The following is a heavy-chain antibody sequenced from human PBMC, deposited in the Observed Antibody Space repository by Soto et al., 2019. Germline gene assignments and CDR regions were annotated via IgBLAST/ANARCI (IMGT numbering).Heavy chain of an antibody. CDR1: GASISSSRYK. J-gene: IGHJ4*02. CDR2: IDNSGNT. D-gene: IGHD3-3*01. V-gene: IGHV4-39*01. CDR3: VGPDLSRFDY. Sequence: QLQLQESGPGLVKPSETLSLPCTVSGASISSSRYKWGWIRQPPGKGLEWIGGIDNSGNTYYNPSLNGRVTISGDSSRNQLSLKLTSVSGADTAVYYCVGPDLSRFDYWGQGILITVSS.